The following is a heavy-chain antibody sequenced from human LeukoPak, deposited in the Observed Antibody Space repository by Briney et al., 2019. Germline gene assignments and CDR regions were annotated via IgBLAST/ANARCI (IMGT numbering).Heavy chain of an antibody. D-gene: IGHD3-9*01. CDR3: ARGSRVFDWLPYGRFDP. J-gene: IGHJ5*02. V-gene: IGHV1-18*04. CDR2: ISAYNGNT. Sequence: ASVKVSCKASGYTFTGYYMHWVRQAPGQGLEWMGWISAYNGNTNYAQKLQGRVTMTTDTSTSTAYMELRSLRSDDTAVYYCARGSRVFDWLPYGRFDPWGQGTLVTVSS. CDR1: GYTFTGYY.